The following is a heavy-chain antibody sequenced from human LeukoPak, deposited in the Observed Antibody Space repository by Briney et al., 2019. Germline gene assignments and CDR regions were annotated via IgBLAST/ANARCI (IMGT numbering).Heavy chain of an antibody. J-gene: IGHJ4*02. V-gene: IGHV4-59*01. CDR3: ARDMDRYYDSSGYYSVGTPFGN. Sequence: SETLTLTCTVSGGSISSYYWSWIRQPPGKGLEWIGYIYYSGSTNYNPSLKSRVTISVDTSKNQFSLKLSSVTAADTAVYYCARDMDRYYDSSGYYSVGTPFGNWGQGTLVTVSS. CDR2: IYYSGST. D-gene: IGHD3-22*01. CDR1: GGSISSYY.